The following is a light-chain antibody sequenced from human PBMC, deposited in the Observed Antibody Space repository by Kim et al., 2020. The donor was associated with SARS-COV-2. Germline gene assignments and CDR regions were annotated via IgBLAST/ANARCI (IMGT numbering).Light chain of an antibody. CDR1: QGITNS. V-gene: IGKV1-27*01. CDR2: AAS. CDR3: QKYNSAPRT. Sequence: DIQMTQSPSSLSVSVGDRVTITCRASQGITNSLAWYQQKPGKVPKLLIYAASALQSGVPSRFSGSGSGTDFTLTISSLQPEDVATYYCQKYNSAPRTFGQGTKVDIK. J-gene: IGKJ1*01.